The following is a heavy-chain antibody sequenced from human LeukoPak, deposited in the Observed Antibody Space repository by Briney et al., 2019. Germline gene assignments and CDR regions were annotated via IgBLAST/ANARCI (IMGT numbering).Heavy chain of an antibody. CDR2: ISASGGST. CDR1: GFTFSSYA. J-gene: IGHJ4*02. Sequence: GGSLRLSCAASGFTFSSYAMSWVRQAPGKGLEWVSVISASGGSTYYADSVKGRFTISRDNSKNTLYLQINTLRAEDTAAYYCAKNRGYYYDSSGSYFDYWGQGTLVTVSS. CDR3: AKNRGYYYDSSGSYFDY. V-gene: IGHV3-23*01. D-gene: IGHD3-22*01.